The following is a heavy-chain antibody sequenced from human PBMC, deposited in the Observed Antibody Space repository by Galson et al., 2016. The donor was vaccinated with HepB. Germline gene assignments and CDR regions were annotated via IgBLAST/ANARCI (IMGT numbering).Heavy chain of an antibody. D-gene: IGHD6-6*01. CDR3: IRASSSSGYWYFDL. V-gene: IGHV3-72*01. CDR2: TRNKARSYTT. CDR1: GFMFSDHY. J-gene: IGHJ2*01. Sequence: SLRLSCAASGFMFSDHYMDWVRQAPGKGLEWVARTRNKARSYTTEYDASVKGRFNNSRGDSQNSVYLHMNSLNTEDTALDYCIRASSSSGYWYFDLWGRGTLVTVSS.